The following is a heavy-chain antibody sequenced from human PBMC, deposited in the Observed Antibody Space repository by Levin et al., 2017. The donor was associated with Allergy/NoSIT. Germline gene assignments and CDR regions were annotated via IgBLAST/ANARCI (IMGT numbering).Heavy chain of an antibody. V-gene: IGHV3-64*02. CDR3: AREGPYNTFDY. Sequence: GGSLRLSCEASGFIFSTYAMHWVRQAPGKGPESATAISSNGDSTYYADSVKGRFTIPRDNSKNTLYLQMANLRPEDMAVYFCAREGPYNTFDYWGQGILVTVSS. CDR2: ISSNGDST. J-gene: IGHJ4*02. D-gene: IGHD1-1*01. CDR1: GFIFSTYA.